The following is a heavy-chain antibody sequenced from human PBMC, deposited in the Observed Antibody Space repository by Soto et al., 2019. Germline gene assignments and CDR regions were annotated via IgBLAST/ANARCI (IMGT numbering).Heavy chain of an antibody. CDR1: GFTFSSYW. CDR3: ARVSGYDYRHDY. J-gene: IGHJ4*02. D-gene: IGHD5-12*01. V-gene: IGHV3-74*01. CDR2: INSDGSST. Sequence: EVQLVESGGGLVQPGGSLRLSCAASGFTFSSYWMHWVRQAPGKGLVWVSRINSDGSSTSYADSVKGRFTISRDNAKNTLYLQMNSLGAEDTAVYYCARVSGYDYRHDYWGQGTLVTVSS.